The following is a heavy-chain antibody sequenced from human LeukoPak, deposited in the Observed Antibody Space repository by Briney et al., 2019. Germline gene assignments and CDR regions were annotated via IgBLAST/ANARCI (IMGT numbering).Heavy chain of an antibody. J-gene: IGHJ4*02. Sequence: PGGSLRLSCAASAFTFSGYWMSWVPQAPRKGLEWVADIKQDGSETNYVDSVRGRFTISRDNAKNSLHLQMNSLRAEDTAVYYCARAIGIWSGYSYWGQGTLVTVSS. CDR2: IKQDGSET. CDR3: ARAIGIWSGYSY. V-gene: IGHV3-7*04. CDR1: AFTFSGYW. D-gene: IGHD3-3*01.